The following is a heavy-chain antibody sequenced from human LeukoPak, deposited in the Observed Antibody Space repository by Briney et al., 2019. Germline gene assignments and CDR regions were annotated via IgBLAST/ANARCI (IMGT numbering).Heavy chain of an antibody. Sequence: ASVKVSCKASGYTFTGYYMHWVRQAPGQGLEWMGRINPNSGGTTYAQKFQGRVTMTRDTSTGTVYMELSSLRSEDTALYYCARTWATTYYYGSGTYFDFWGQGTLVTVSS. J-gene: IGHJ4*02. CDR1: GYTFTGYY. V-gene: IGHV1-2*06. CDR2: INPNSGGT. D-gene: IGHD3-10*01. CDR3: ARTWATTYYYGSGTYFDF.